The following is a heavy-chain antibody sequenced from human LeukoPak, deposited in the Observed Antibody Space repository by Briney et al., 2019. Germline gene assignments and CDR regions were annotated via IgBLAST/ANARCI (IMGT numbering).Heavy chain of an antibody. CDR3: ARHSDAFDI. Sequence: SETLSLTCTVSGGSISSYSWSWIRQPPGKGLEWIGYIYYDGNTNYNPSLKSRVTMSVDTSKNQFSLKLSSVTAADTAVYYRARHSDAFDIWGQGTMVTVSS. CDR2: IYYDGNT. J-gene: IGHJ3*02. V-gene: IGHV4-59*08. CDR1: GGSISSYS.